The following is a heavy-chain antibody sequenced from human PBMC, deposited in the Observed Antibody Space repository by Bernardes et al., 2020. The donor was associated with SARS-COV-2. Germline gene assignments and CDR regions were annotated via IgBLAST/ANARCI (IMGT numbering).Heavy chain of an antibody. Sequence: GGTLRFCCAACGFSFSSHAMFWVRQAPGKGLDYVSAISSNGGSTYYADSVKGRFTISRDNSKNTLYLQVGSLRGEDMAVYYCARGVLVGSSFYFDCWGQGTLVTVSS. CDR3: ARGVLVGSSFYFDC. CDR1: GFSFSSHA. D-gene: IGHD6-13*01. CDR2: ISSNGGST. J-gene: IGHJ4*02. V-gene: IGHV3-64*02.